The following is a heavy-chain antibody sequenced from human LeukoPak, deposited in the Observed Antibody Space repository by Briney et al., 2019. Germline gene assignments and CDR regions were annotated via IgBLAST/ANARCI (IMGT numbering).Heavy chain of an antibody. CDR2: MNPNSGNT. Sequence: ASVKVSCKASGYTFTSYDINWVRQATGQGLEWMGWMNPNSGNTGYAQKFQGRVTMTRNTSISTAYMELSSLRSEDTAVYYCARGARPYQPNWFDPWGQGTLVTVPS. CDR3: ARGARPYQPNWFDP. D-gene: IGHD2-2*01. V-gene: IGHV1-8*01. J-gene: IGHJ5*02. CDR1: GYTFTSYD.